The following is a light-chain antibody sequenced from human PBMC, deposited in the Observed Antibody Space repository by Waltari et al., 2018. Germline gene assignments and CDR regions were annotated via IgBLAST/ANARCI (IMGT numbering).Light chain of an antibody. J-gene: IGLJ3*02. V-gene: IGLV3-10*01. CDR2: EDS. Sequence: SYELTQPPSVSVSTGQTARITCAGDAVPKKNANGYQQNSGQAPVLVIYEDSKRPSGIPERFSGSSSGTMATLTISGAQVEDEADYYCYSTDSSGNHWVFGGGTKLTVL. CDR1: AVPKKN. CDR3: YSTDSSGNHWV.